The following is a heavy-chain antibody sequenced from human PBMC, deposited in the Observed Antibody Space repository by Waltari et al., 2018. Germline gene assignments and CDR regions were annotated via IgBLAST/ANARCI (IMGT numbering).Heavy chain of an antibody. CDR2: IYYSGST. J-gene: IGHJ4*02. CDR3: ASLFYYDRPY. V-gene: IGHV4-39*01. D-gene: IGHD3-16*01. Sequence: QLQLQESGPGLVKPSETLSLTCTVSGGSISSSSYYWGWVRQPPGKGLEWIGSIYYSGSTYYSPSLKSRVTISVDTSKNQFSLKLSSVTAADTAVYYCASLFYYDRPYWGQGTLVTVSS. CDR1: GGSISSSSYY.